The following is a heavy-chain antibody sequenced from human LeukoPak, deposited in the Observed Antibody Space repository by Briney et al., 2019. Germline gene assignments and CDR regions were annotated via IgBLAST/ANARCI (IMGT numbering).Heavy chain of an antibody. Sequence: SETLSLTCTVSGGSISSYYRSWIRQPPGKGLEWIGYIYYSGSTYYNPSLKSRVTISVDTSKNQFSLKLSSVTAADTAVYYCARGDYSTLYGTDVWGQGTTVTVSS. CDR2: IYYSGST. CDR3: ARGDYSTLYGTDV. CDR1: GGSISSYY. J-gene: IGHJ6*02. D-gene: IGHD4-11*01. V-gene: IGHV4-59*12.